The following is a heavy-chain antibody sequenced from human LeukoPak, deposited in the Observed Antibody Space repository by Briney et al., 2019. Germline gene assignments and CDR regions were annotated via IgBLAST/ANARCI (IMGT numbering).Heavy chain of an antibody. CDR1: GFTFGSYW. J-gene: IGHJ3*02. V-gene: IGHV3-7*01. CDR2: IKQDGSEK. CDR3: ARVRPTLDAFDI. Sequence: GGSLRLACAASGFTFGSYWMSWDRQAPGKGLEWVANIKQDGSEKYYVDSVKGRFTISRDNAKNSLYLQMNSLRAEDTAVYYCARVRPTLDAFDIWGQGTMVTVSS.